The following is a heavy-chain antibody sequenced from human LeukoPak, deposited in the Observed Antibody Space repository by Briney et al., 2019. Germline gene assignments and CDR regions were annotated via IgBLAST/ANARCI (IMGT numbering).Heavy chain of an antibody. CDR3: ARHYYDSSGYYQNDY. CDR1: GFTFSSYA. J-gene: IGHJ4*02. D-gene: IGHD3-22*01. V-gene: IGHV3-23*01. Sequence: GRSLRLSCAASGFTFSSYAMSWVRQAPGKGLEWVSAISGSGGSTYYADSVKGRFTISRDNSKNTLYLQMNSLRAEDTAVYYCARHYYDSSGYYQNDYWGQGTLVTVSS. CDR2: ISGSGGST.